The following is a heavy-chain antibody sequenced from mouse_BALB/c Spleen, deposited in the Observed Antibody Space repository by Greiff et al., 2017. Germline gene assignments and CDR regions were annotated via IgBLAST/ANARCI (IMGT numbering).Heavy chain of an antibody. V-gene: IGHV1-77*01. CDR2: IYPGSGNT. J-gene: IGHJ2*01. Sequence: QVQLQQSGAELARPGASVKLSCKASGYTFTDYYINWVKQRTGQGLEWIGEIYPGSGNTYYNEKFKGKATLTADKSSSTAYMQLSSLTSEDSAVYFCARSYGNRDYWGQGTTLTVSS. CDR1: GYTFTDYY. D-gene: IGHD2-1*01. CDR3: ARSYGNRDY.